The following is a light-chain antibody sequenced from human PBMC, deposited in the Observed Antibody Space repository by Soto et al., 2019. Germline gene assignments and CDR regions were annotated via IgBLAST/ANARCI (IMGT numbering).Light chain of an antibody. CDR1: QSVSSSY. Sequence: EVVMTQPPGTLSLSTGERATLSCRASQSVSSSYLAWYQQKPGQTPRLLVYGASNRATGIPGRFSGSGSGTDFTLTISRLEPEDFAVYYCQQHGSSPITFGQGTRLEIK. CDR3: QQHGSSPIT. CDR2: GAS. J-gene: IGKJ5*01. V-gene: IGKV3-20*01.